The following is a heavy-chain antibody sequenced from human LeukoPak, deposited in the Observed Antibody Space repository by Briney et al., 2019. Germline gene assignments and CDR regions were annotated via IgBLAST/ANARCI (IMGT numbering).Heavy chain of an antibody. CDR1: GYTFTGYY. Sequence: ASVKVSCKASGYTFTGYYMHWVRQAPGQGLEWMGWINPNSGGTNYAQKFQGRVTMTRDTSISTAYMELSSLRSEDTAVYYCALLHYGDNENWFDPWGQGTLVTVSS. CDR2: INPNSGGT. J-gene: IGHJ5*02. CDR3: ALLHYGDNENWFDP. V-gene: IGHV1-2*02. D-gene: IGHD4-17*01.